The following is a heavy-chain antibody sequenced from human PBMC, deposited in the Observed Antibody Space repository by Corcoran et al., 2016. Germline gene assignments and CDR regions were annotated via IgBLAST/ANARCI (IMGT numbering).Heavy chain of an antibody. D-gene: IGHD1-26*01. J-gene: IGHJ4*02. CDR3: AREGIGGATSPMVN. CDR1: GFSFSTYT. Sequence: EVQLVESGGGFVQPGGSLRLSCAASGFSFSTYTMNWVRQAPGKGLEWVSYISSTSRTIYYADSVKGRSTIPRDNAKSSRYLQMNRLRAEATAVYYCAREGIGGATSPMVNWGQGTLVTFSS. V-gene: IGHV3-48*04. CDR2: ISSTSRTI.